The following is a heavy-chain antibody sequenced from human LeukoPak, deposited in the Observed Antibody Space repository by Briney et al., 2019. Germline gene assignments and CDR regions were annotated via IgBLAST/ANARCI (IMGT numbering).Heavy chain of an antibody. Sequence: PGGSLRLSCVASGFTFTSDAMNWVRQAPGKGLEWVSSTVSRGTTQYADSVKGRFTVSRDTSKNTLYLQMNSLRADDTAVYYCAKDKGWGYSAYDCYGMDVWGQGTTVTVSS. CDR1: GFTFTSDA. CDR2: TVSRGTT. J-gene: IGHJ6*02. D-gene: IGHD1-26*01. CDR3: AKDKGWGYSAYDCYGMDV. V-gene: IGHV3-23*01.